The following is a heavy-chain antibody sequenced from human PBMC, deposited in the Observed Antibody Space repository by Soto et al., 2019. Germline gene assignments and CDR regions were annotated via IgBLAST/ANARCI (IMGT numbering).Heavy chain of an antibody. CDR1: GFTFSNAW. CDR3: ATDPFSGSNYGFYI. V-gene: IGHV3-15*01. J-gene: IGHJ3*02. CDR2: IKSKSDGGTT. Sequence: GGSLRLSCAASGFTFSNAWMNWVRQAPGKGLEWVGRIKSKSDGGTTDYAAPVQGRFIVSRDDSKNTLYLQMQSLRTEDTAVYYCATDPFSGSNYGFYIWGQGTMVTVSS. D-gene: IGHD1-26*01.